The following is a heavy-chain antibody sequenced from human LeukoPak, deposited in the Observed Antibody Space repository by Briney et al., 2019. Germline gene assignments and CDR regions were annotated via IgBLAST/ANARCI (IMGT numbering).Heavy chain of an antibody. CDR3: ARHISSGGTYAHFDY. CDR1: GVSISSYY. Sequence: SETPSLTCTVSGVSISSYYWSWIRQPPGKGLEWIGYIYYSGSTNYNPSLKSRVTMSLDTSKNKVSLKLNSVTAADTAVYYCARHISSGGTYAHFDYWGQGTQVTVSS. CDR2: IYYSGST. J-gene: IGHJ4*02. V-gene: IGHV4-59*08. D-gene: IGHD1-26*01.